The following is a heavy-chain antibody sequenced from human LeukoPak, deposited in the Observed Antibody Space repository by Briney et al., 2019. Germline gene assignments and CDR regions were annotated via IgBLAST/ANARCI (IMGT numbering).Heavy chain of an antibody. CDR2: INPNSGGT. CDR3: AINASAAPKNEFDY. J-gene: IGHJ4*02. Sequence: ASVKVSCKASGYTFTGYYMHWVRQAPGQGLEWMGWINPNSGGTNYAQKFQGRVTMTRDTSISTAYMELSRLRSDDTAVYYCAINASAAPKNEFDYWGQGTLVTVSS. D-gene: IGHD1-1*01. V-gene: IGHV1-2*02. CDR1: GYTFTGYY.